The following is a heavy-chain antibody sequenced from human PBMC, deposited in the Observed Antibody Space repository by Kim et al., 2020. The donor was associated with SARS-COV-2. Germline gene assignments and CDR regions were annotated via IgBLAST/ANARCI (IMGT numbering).Heavy chain of an antibody. CDR1: GGSFSGYY. CDR3: ARTVNYDILTGYSDY. V-gene: IGHV4-34*01. CDR2: INHSGST. J-gene: IGHJ4*02. D-gene: IGHD3-9*01. Sequence: SETLSLTCAVYGGSFSGYYWSWIRQPPGKGLEWIGEINHSGSTNYNPSLKSRVTISVDTSKNQFSLKLSSVTAADTAVYYCARTVNYDILTGYSDYWGQGTLVTVSS.